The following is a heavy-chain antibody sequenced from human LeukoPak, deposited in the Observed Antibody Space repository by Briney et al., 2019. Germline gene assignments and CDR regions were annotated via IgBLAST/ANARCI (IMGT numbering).Heavy chain of an antibody. CDR2: ISSDGSTE. CDR3: ARAVRWIDALDI. Sequence: PGGALGLSCAASGFTFSSYAMHWVRQAPGKGLDWVAAISSDGSTERYADSVKGRFTVSRDNSKNTLYLQMNSLRAEETAFYYCARAVRWIDALDIWGQGTMVTVSS. CDR1: GFTFSSYA. J-gene: IGHJ3*02. D-gene: IGHD4-23*01. V-gene: IGHV3-30-3*01.